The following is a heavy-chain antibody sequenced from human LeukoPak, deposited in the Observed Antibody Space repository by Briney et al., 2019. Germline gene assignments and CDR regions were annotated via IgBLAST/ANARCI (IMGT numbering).Heavy chain of an antibody. V-gene: IGHV3-23*01. J-gene: IGHJ4*02. D-gene: IGHD6-19*01. CDR1: GFTFSSYA. CDR3: ARRGAVAGNPLDY. CDR2: ISGSGGST. Sequence: HSGGSLRLSCAASGFTFSSYAMSWVRQAPGKGLEWVSAISGSGGSTYYADSVKGRFTISRDNAKNSLYLQMNSLRAEDTAVYYCARRGAVAGNPLDYWGQGTLVTVSS.